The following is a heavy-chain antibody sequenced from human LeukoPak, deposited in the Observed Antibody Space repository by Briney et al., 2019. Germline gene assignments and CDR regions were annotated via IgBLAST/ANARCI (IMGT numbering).Heavy chain of an antibody. Sequence: SETLSLTCTVSGGSISSYYWSWIRQPPGKGLEWIGEINHSGSTNYNPSLKSRVTISVDTSKNQFSLKLSSVTAADTAVYYCAKMMTRGGYGSGSDDAFDIWGQGTMVTVSS. CDR1: GGSISSYY. CDR3: AKMMTRGGYGSGSDDAFDI. J-gene: IGHJ3*02. D-gene: IGHD3-10*01. CDR2: INHSGST. V-gene: IGHV4-59*01.